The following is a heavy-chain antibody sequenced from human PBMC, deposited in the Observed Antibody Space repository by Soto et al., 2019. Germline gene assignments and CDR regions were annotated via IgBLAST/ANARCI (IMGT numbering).Heavy chain of an antibody. CDR3: ARGGRDNILTGYSYYFDY. D-gene: IGHD3-9*01. CDR2: IYYSGST. J-gene: IGHJ4*02. V-gene: IGHV4-31*03. CDR1: GGSVSSGGYY. Sequence: PSETLSLTCTVSGGSVSSGGYYWSWIRHHPGKGLEWIGYIYYSGSTYYNPSLKSRVTISVDTSKNQFSLKLSSVTAADTAVYSCARGGRDNILTGYSYYFDYWGQGTLVTVSS.